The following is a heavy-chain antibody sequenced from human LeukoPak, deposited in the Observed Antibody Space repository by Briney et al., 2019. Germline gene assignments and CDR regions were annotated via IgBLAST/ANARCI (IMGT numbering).Heavy chain of an antibody. V-gene: IGHV3-53*01. CDR1: GFSVSAHY. D-gene: IGHD3-3*01. CDR3: ARVSAEWILHDAFDI. CDR2: LYTGGDT. Sequence: GGSLRLSCAVSGFSVSAHYMSWVRQAPGKGLECVSFLYTGGDTYYADSVKGRFTISRDNSKNTLYLQMNSLRAEDTAVYHCARVSAEWILHDAFDIWGHGTMVTVSS. J-gene: IGHJ3*02.